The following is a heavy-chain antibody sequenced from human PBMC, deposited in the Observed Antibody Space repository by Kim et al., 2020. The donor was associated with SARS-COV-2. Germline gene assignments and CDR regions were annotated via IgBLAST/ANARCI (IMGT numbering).Heavy chain of an antibody. V-gene: IGHV3-11*05. J-gene: IGHJ6*01. D-gene: IGHD3-16*01. Sequence: GGSLRLSCAASGFTFSDYYMSWIRQAPGKGLEWVSYISSSSSYTNDADAVKGRFTISRNNAKNSLQLQMSSRRADATAEYYGGGGGDDDVWGSRGDYYY. CDR2: ISSSSSYT. CDR1: GFTFSDYY. CDR3: GGGGDDDVWGSRGDYYY.